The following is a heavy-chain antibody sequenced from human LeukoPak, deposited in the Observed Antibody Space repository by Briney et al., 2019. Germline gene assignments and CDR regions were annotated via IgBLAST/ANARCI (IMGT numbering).Heavy chain of an antibody. CDR3: AAGPLVYYYDY. V-gene: IGHV4-61*02. CDR1: GGSITSGRYY. CDR2: TYASGNT. J-gene: IGHJ4*01. Sequence: TSETLSLTCTVSGGSITSGRYYWSWIRQPAGKGLEWIGRTYASGNTKFNPSLKSRVAISLDTSKNQFSLKLTSVTAADTAVYYCAAGPLVYYYDYWGHGTLVTVYS. D-gene: IGHD5/OR15-5a*01.